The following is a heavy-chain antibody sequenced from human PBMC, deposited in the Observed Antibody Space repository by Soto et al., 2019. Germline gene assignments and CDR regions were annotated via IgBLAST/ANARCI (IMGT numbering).Heavy chain of an antibody. J-gene: IGHJ4*02. CDR2: IFSNDEK. D-gene: IGHD3-16*02. V-gene: IGHV2-26*01. CDR1: GFSLTDARVG. Sequence: QVTLKESGPVLVKPTEPLTLTCTVSGFSLTDARVGVSWIRQSPGRALEWLAHIFSNDEKSYSTSLFNRLTISKDTSKSQVVLMMTNMGPVDTATYFCARIQDYVWGSYPYDVWGQGSLVTVSS. CDR3: ARIQDYVWGSYPYDV.